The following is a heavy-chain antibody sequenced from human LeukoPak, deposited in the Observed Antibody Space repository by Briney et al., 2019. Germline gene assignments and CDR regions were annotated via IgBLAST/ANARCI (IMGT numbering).Heavy chain of an antibody. CDR2: IYSGGST. V-gene: IGHV3-53*01. CDR1: GFTVSSNY. J-gene: IGHJ4*02. CDR3: ASANSSSWPHEYDY. Sequence: GSLRLSCAASGFTVSSNYMSWVRQAPGKGLEWVSVIYSGGSTYYADSVKGRFTISRDNSKNTLYLQMNSLRAEDTAVYYCASANSSSWPHEYDYWGQGTLVTVSS. D-gene: IGHD6-13*01.